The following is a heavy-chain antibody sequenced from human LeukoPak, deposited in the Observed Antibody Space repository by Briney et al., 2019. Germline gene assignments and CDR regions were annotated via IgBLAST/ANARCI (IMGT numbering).Heavy chain of an antibody. V-gene: IGHV1-69*05. CDR1: GGTFSSYA. J-gene: IGHJ3*02. CDR3: AALCSGKNQDIADI. CDR2: IIPIFGTA. Sequence: SVKVSCEASGGTFSSYAISWVRQAPGQGLEWMGGIIPIFGTANYAQKFQERVTITRDMSTSTAYMELSSLRSEDTAVYYCAALCSGKNQDIADIWGQGTMVTVSS. D-gene: IGHD2-15*01.